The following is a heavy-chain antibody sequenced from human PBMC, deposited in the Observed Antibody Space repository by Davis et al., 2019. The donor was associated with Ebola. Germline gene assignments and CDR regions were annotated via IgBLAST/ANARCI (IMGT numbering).Heavy chain of an antibody. V-gene: IGHV1-3*01. J-gene: IGHJ3*02. Sequence: AASVKVSCKASGYTFTSYAMHWVRQAPGQRLEWMGWINAGNGNTKYSQKFQGRVTITRDTSASTAYMELSSLRSEDTAVYYCARSHRVGVAVEYAFDIWGQGTMVTVSS. CDR2: INAGNGNT. CDR3: ARSHRVGVAVEYAFDI. D-gene: IGHD6-19*01. CDR1: GYTFTSYA.